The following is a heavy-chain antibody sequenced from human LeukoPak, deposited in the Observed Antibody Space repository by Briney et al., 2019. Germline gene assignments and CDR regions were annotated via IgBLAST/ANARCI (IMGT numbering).Heavy chain of an antibody. CDR3: ARAVYVWGSYRYTGPDY. J-gene: IGHJ4*02. D-gene: IGHD3-16*02. CDR2: ISYDGSNK. V-gene: IGHV3-30-3*01. CDR1: GFTFSSYA. Sequence: GGSLRLSCVASGFTFSSYAMHWVRQAPGKGLEWVAVISYDGSNKYYADSVKGRFTISRDNSKNTLYPQMNSLRAEDTAVYYCARAVYVWGSYRYTGPDYWGQGTLVTVSS.